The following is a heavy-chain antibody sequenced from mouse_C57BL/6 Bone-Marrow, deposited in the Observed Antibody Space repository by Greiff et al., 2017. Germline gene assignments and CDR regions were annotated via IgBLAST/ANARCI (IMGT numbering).Heavy chain of an antibody. Sequence: QVQLQQSGPELVKPGASVKISCKASGYAFSSSWMNWVKQRPGKGLEWIGRIYPGDGDTNYNGKFKGKATLTADKSSSTAYMQLSSLTSEDSAVYFCARSEVARDYWGQGTTLTVSS. CDR3: ARSEVARDY. CDR1: GYAFSSSW. V-gene: IGHV1-82*01. D-gene: IGHD1-1*01. J-gene: IGHJ2*01. CDR2: IYPGDGDT.